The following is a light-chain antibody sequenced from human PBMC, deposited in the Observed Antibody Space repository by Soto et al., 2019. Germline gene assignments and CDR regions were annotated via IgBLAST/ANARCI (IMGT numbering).Light chain of an antibody. V-gene: IGKV3-20*01. CDR3: QQYDRSPWT. CDR1: QSVSDNY. J-gene: IGKJ1*01. Sequence: EMVVTQSPDTLSLSPGERVTLFCRASQSVSDNYLAWYQQKPGQAPRLLIYGASNRATDIPDRFTGAGSGTDFTLTISRLEPEDFAVYYCQQYDRSPWTFGQGTKVEIK. CDR2: GAS.